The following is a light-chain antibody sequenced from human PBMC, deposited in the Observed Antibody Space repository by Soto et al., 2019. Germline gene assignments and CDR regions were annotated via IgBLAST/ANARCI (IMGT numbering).Light chain of an antibody. CDR3: AAWDDSLNGAL. V-gene: IGLV1-44*01. J-gene: IGLJ2*01. CDR1: SSNIGSNT. CDR2: NND. Sequence: QSVLTQPPSASGTPGQRVTISCSGSSSNIGSNTVNWYQQLPGTAPKLLIYNNDQRPSGVPDRFSGSKSGTSASLAISGLQSEDEANYYCAAWDDSLNGALFGGGTKVTVL.